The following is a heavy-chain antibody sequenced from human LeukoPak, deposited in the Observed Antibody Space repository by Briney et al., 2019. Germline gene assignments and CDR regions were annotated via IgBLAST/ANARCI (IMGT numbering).Heavy chain of an antibody. V-gene: IGHV3-23*01. CDR2: ISGDGTRT. J-gene: IGHJ2*01. Sequence: PGGSLRLSCAASGFSFSSYAMTWARQAPVKGLEWVSAISGDGTRTYYADSVKGRFTISRGSSKNTLFLHMNTLRAEDTAIYYCAKDRTVGASYWYFDLWGRGTLVTVSS. D-gene: IGHD1-26*01. CDR1: GFSFSSYA. CDR3: AKDRTVGASYWYFDL.